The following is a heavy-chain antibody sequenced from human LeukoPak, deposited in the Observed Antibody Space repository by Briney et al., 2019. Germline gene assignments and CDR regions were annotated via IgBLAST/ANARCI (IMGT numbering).Heavy chain of an antibody. Sequence: PSETLSLTGTVSGGSISSYYWSWIRQPPGKGLEWIGYIYYSGSTNYNPFLKSRVTISVDTSKNQFSLKLSSVTAADTAVYYCARGIAVADDAFDIWGQGTMVTVSS. CDR2: IYYSGST. V-gene: IGHV4-59*01. CDR1: GGSISSYY. CDR3: ARGIAVADDAFDI. J-gene: IGHJ3*02. D-gene: IGHD6-19*01.